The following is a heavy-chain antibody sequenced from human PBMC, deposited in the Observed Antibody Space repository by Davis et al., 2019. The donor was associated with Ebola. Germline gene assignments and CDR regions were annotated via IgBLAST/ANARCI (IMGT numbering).Heavy chain of an antibody. J-gene: IGHJ3*02. CDR2: IRYDGSNK. D-gene: IGHD3-10*01. V-gene: IGHV3-30*02. CDR1: GFTFSSYG. Sequence: GESLKISCAASGFTFSSYGMHWVRQAPGKALEWVAFIRYDGSNKYYADSVKGRFTISRDNSKNTLYLQMNSLRAEDTAVYYCATFGHYYGSGSYYKGDAFDIWGQGTMVTVSS. CDR3: ATFGHYYGSGSYYKGDAFDI.